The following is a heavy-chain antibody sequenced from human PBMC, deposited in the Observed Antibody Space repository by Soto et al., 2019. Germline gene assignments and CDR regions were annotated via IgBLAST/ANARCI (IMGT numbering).Heavy chain of an antibody. CDR3: ARRAGQARTYYYDSSGYYYGSFDY. V-gene: IGHV4-39*01. J-gene: IGHJ4*02. CDR2: IYYSGST. D-gene: IGHD3-22*01. CDR1: GGSISSSSYY. Sequence: SETLSLTCTVSGGSISSSSYYWGWIRQPPGKGLEWIGSIYYSGSTYYNPSLKSRVTISVDTSKNQFSLKLSSVTAADTAGYYCARRAGQARTYYYDSSGYYYGSFDYWGQGTLVTVSS.